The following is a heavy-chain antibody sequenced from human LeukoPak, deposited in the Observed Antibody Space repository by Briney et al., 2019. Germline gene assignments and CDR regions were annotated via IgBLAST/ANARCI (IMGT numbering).Heavy chain of an antibody. V-gene: IGHV3-66*01. CDR1: GFIVCSNY. Sequence: GGSLRLSCAASGFIVCSNYMSWVRQAPGKGLEWVSIIYSVGGTHYADSVRGRFTISRDNSKNTLYLQMNSLRAEDTAVYYCARDNPDGSRSSWGQGTLVTVSS. J-gene: IGHJ5*02. CDR3: ARDNPDGSRSS. CDR2: IYSVGGT. D-gene: IGHD3-10*01.